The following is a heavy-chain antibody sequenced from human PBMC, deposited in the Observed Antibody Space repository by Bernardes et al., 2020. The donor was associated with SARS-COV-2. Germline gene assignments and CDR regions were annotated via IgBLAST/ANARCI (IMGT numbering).Heavy chain of an antibody. Sequence: ASVKVSCKASGYTFTDYYMHWVRQAPGQGLEWMGWINPNSGGTNYAQKFQGWVTMTRDTSISTAYMELSRLRSDDTAVYYCARDLTGTTGHYYYYGMDVWGQGTTVTVSS. D-gene: IGHD1-7*01. J-gene: IGHJ6*02. CDR1: GYTFTDYY. V-gene: IGHV1-2*04. CDR2: INPNSGGT. CDR3: ARDLTGTTGHYYYYGMDV.